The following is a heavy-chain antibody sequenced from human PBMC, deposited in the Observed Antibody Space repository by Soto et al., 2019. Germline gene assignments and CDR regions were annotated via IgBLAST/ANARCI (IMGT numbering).Heavy chain of an antibody. D-gene: IGHD3-22*01. V-gene: IGHV3-30*18. Sequence: SCKASGYIFTDYYMHWVRQTPDKGLGWVSVISHDGSKTNYAHSVKGRVTISRDNSKDTVYLQMISLRAEDTAVYYCAKDTYYYSSSGYYRFDSWGQGTLVIVSS. CDR3: AKDTYYYSSSGYYRFDS. CDR1: GYIFTDYY. J-gene: IGHJ4*02. CDR2: ISHDGSKT.